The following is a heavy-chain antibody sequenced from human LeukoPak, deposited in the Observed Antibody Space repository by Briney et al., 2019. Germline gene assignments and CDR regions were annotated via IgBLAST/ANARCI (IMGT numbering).Heavy chain of an antibody. CDR1: GYTFTGYY. CDR2: INPNSGGT. Sequence: ASVKVSCKASGYTFTGYYMHWVRQAPGQGLEWVGWINPNSGGTNYAQKFQGRVTMTRDTSISTAYMELSRLRSDDTAVYYCARRTIAAAAGQFDPWGQGTLVTVSS. V-gene: IGHV1-2*02. CDR3: ARRTIAAAAGQFDP. D-gene: IGHD6-13*01. J-gene: IGHJ5*02.